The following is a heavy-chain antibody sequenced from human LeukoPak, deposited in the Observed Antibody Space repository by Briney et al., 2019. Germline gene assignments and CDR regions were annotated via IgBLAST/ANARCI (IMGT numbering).Heavy chain of an antibody. CDR1: GGSISSSSYY. Sequence: SETLSLTCTVSGGSISSSSYYWGWIRQPPGKGLEWIGNIYYSGNTYYNSSLKSRVTISVDTSKNQFSLKLNSVTAADTAVYYCARAGYGDSDFDYWGQGTLVTVSS. CDR3: ARAGYGDSDFDY. V-gene: IGHV4-39*01. D-gene: IGHD4-17*01. CDR2: IYYSGNT. J-gene: IGHJ4*02.